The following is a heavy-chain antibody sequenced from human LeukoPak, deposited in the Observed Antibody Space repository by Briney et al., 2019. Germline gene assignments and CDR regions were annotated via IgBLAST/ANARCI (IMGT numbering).Heavy chain of an antibody. CDR2: MNQDGSET. CDR1: GFTVSSNY. CDR3: CVYKAANWFDP. Sequence: PGGSLRLSCAASGFTVSSNYMSWVRQAPGKGLEWVANMNQDGSETQYAASVQGRFTISRDNAKSALHLQMSSLRAEDTAIYYCCVYKAANWFDPWGQGTLVTVSS. J-gene: IGHJ5*02. D-gene: IGHD5/OR15-5a*01. V-gene: IGHV3-7*01.